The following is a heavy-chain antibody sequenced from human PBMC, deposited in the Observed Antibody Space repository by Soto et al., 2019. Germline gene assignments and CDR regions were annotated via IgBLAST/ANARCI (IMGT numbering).Heavy chain of an antibody. D-gene: IGHD3-22*01. CDR2: IIPFFKGT. J-gene: IGHJ6*02. CDR1: GGAFSGHA. Sequence: SVKVSCKASGGAFSGHAISWLRQAPGQGLEWMGQIIPFFKGTKYAQRFQGRVTITADDSTSTAYMDLSSLTPEDTAVYYCARDVPLNYYDSTYSYYALDVWGQGTTVTVSS. V-gene: IGHV1-69*13. CDR3: ARDVPLNYYDSTYSYYALDV.